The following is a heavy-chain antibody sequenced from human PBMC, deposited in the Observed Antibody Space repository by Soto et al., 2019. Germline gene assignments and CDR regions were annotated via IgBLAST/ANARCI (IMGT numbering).Heavy chain of an antibody. D-gene: IGHD3-3*01. CDR2: IYSSGST. V-gene: IGHV4-4*07. CDR3: ARGQRFSDSFDP. Sequence: PSETLSLTCTVSGGAISTYYWTWIRQPAGKGLEWIGRIYSSGSTKYNPSLQSRVTMSLDTSNNQFSLRLTSVTAADTAVYYWARGQRFSDSFDPWGQGTLVTVSS. CDR1: GGAISTYY. J-gene: IGHJ5*02.